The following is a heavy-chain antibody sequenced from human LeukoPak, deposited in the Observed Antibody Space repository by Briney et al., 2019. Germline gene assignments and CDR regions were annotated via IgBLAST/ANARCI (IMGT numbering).Heavy chain of an antibody. J-gene: IGHJ6*02. V-gene: IGHV3-30-3*01. CDR3: ARDRTIFGVVHSSYYYGMDV. CDR2: ISYDGSNK. Sequence: GGSLRLSCAASGFTFSSYAMHWVRQAPGKGLERVAVISYDGSNKYYADSVKGRFTISRDNSKNTLYLQMNSLRAEDTAVYYCARDRTIFGVVHSSYYYGMDVWGQGTTVTVSS. D-gene: IGHD3-3*01. CDR1: GFTFSSYA.